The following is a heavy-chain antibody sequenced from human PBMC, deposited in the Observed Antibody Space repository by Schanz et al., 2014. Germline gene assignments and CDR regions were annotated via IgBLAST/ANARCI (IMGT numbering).Heavy chain of an antibody. CDR1: EFTFSSYK. J-gene: IGHJ4*02. CDR2: ISSSGSYI. Sequence: EVQLVESGGGLVKPGGSLRLSCAASEFTFSSYKMNWVRQAPGKGLEWVSSISSSGSYIHYADSVKGRFTISRDNAKNTLYLQMNSLRAEDTAVYYCAKDPSHGDYDYYFDYWGQGTLVTVSS. V-gene: IGHV3-21*04. CDR3: AKDPSHGDYDYYFDY. D-gene: IGHD3-22*01.